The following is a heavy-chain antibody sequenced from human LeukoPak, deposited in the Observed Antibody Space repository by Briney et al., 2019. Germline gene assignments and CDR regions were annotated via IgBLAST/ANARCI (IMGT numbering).Heavy chain of an antibody. J-gene: IGHJ4*02. CDR2: ISAYNGNT. V-gene: IGHV1-18*01. CDR3: ARDPLEDYYCSGGSCYSD. D-gene: IGHD2-15*01. Sequence: GASAKVSCKASGYTFTSYGISWVRQAPGQGLEWMGWISAYNGNTNYAQKLQGRVTMTTDTSTSTAYMELRSLRSDDTAVYYCARDPLEDYYCSGGSCYSDWGQGTLVTVSS. CDR1: GYTFTSYG.